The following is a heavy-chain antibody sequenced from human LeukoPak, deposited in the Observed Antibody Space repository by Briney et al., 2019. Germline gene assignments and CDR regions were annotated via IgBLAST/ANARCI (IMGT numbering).Heavy chain of an antibody. CDR3: ARVSKSSGWPNFDY. D-gene: IGHD6-19*01. Sequence: GGSLRLSCAASGFTFSSYWMHWVRQAPGKGLVWVSRINSDGSSTSYADSVKGRFTISRDNAKNTLYLQMNSLRAEDTAVYYCARVSKSSGWPNFDYWGQGTLVTVSS. V-gene: IGHV3-74*01. CDR1: GFTFSSYW. J-gene: IGHJ4*02. CDR2: INSDGSST.